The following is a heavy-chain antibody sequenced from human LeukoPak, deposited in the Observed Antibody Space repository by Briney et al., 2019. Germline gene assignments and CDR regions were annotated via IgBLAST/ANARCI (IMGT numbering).Heavy chain of an antibody. Sequence: RPGGSLRLSCAASGFTFSSYAMSWVRQAPGKGLEWVSAISGSGGSTYYADSVKGRFTISRDNSKNTLYLQMNSLRAEDAAVYYCAKEGTVPGWLDYWGQGTLVTVSS. D-gene: IGHD5-24*01. CDR1: GFTFSSYA. V-gene: IGHV3-23*01. CDR3: AKEGTVPGWLDY. CDR2: ISGSGGST. J-gene: IGHJ4*02.